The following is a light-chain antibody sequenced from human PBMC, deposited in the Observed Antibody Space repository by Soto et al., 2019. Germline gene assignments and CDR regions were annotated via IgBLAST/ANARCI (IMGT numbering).Light chain of an antibody. CDR2: GAS. J-gene: IGKJ4*01. V-gene: IGKV3-20*01. CDR1: QSVSSSY. CDR3: QQYGSFALT. Sequence: EIVLTQSPGTLSLSPGERATLSCRASQSVSSSYLAWYQQKPGQAPRLLIYGASHRATGIPDRFSGSGSETDFTLTISRLEPEDFAVYYCQQYGSFALTFGGGTKVEIK.